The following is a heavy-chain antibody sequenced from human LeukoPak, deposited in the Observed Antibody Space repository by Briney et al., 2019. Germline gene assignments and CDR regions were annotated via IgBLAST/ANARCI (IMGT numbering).Heavy chain of an antibody. CDR1: GYSFTSCW. V-gene: IGHV1-18*04. Sequence: GESLKISCKGSGYSFTSCWIGWVRQMPGKGLEWMGWISAYNGNTNYAQKLQGRVTMTTDTSTSTAYMELRSLRSDDTAVYYCAIYPGVRSGYYIDYWGQGTLVTVSS. CDR3: AIYPGVRSGYYIDY. CDR2: ISAYNGNT. J-gene: IGHJ4*02. D-gene: IGHD3-3*01.